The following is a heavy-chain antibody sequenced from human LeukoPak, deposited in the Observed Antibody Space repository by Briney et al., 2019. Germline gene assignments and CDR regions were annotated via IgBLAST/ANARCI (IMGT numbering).Heavy chain of an antibody. V-gene: IGHV3-74*03. CDR3: VREGRVSGYYFDY. CDR1: GFSVGSYW. Sequence: GGSLTLSCAVSGFSVGSYWVHWVRQAPGKGLMWVSCINSDGSSITYADSVKGRFTISRDTAKNTLYLQMNRLRGEDTAVYYVVREGRVSGYYFDYWGQGDLVTVSS. J-gene: IGHJ4*02. CDR2: INSDGSSI. D-gene: IGHD6-19*01.